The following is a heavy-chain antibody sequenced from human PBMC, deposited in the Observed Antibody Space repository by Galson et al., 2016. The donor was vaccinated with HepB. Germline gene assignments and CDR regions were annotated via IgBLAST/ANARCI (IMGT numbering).Heavy chain of an antibody. D-gene: IGHD3-10*01. CDR1: GFSFSNSGM. Sequence: SLRLSCAASGFSFSNSGMSWVRQSPGKGLEWIGEIYYRGTTNCNPSLQRRITISVDKSKNHFYLDLTSVTAADTAVYYCARGDYGLGRGKNSLGYWGRGTLVTVSS. CDR3: ARGDYGLGRGKNSLGY. J-gene: IGHJ4*02. CDR2: IYYRGTT. V-gene: IGHV4-4*02.